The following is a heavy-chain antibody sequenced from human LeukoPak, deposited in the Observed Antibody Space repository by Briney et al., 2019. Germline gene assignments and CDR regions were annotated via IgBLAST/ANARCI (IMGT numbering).Heavy chain of an antibody. Sequence: PGGSLRLSCAASGFTFSSYAMSWVRQAPGKGLEWVSAISGSGGSTYYADSVKGRFTISRDNSKNTLYLQMNSLRAEDTAVYYCAKDIAGYSYGYLDYWGQGTLVTVSS. CDR2: ISGSGGST. D-gene: IGHD5-18*01. J-gene: IGHJ4*02. V-gene: IGHV3-23*01. CDR3: AKDIAGYSYGYLDY. CDR1: GFTFSSYA.